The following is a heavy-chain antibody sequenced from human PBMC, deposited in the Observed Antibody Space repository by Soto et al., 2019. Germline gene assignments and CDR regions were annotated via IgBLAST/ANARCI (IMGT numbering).Heavy chain of an antibody. CDR1: GFTFSRFS. J-gene: IGHJ4*02. Sequence: GGSLRLSCVASGFTFSRFSMHWVRQAPGKGLEWVAVVSHEINTTYYVDSVKGRFTISRDNSKNTLYLQMNSLRPDDTAVYYCARDGPNGPNDVDYWGEGTLVTVSS. V-gene: IGHV3-30-3*01. CDR2: VSHEINTT. D-gene: IGHD1-1*01. CDR3: ARDGPNGPNDVDY.